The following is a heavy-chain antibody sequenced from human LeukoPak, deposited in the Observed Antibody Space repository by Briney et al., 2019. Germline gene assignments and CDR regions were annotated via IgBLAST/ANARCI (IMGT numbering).Heavy chain of an antibody. CDR3: ARVGYYYDDGSAFDI. V-gene: IGHV4-39*07. J-gene: IGHJ3*02. D-gene: IGHD3-22*01. CDR1: GGSIDSTNYH. Sequence: SETLSLTCIVSGGSIDSTNYHWGWIRQPPGKGLEWIGSMYYSGSTYYNPSLKSRVTISVDTSKNQFSLKLSSVTAADTAVYYCARVGYYYDDGSAFDIWGQGTMVTVSS. CDR2: MYYSGST.